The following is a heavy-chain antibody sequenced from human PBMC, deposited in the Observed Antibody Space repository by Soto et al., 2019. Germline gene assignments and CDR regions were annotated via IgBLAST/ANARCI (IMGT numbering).Heavy chain of an antibody. CDR1: GFTFSNAW. D-gene: IGHD1-26*01. CDR2: IKSKTDGGTT. J-gene: IGHJ5*02. V-gene: IGHV3-15*01. CDR3: TTDLGGSYSGWFDP. Sequence: GGSLRLSCAASGFTFSNAWMSWVRQAPGKGLEWVGRIKSKTDGGTTDYAAPVKGRFTISRDDSKNTLYLQMNSLKTEDTAVYYCTTDLGGSYSGWFDPWGQGTLVTVSS.